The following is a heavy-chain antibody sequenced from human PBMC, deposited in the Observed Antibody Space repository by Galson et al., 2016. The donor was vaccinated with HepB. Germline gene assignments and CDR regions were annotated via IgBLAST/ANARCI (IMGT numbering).Heavy chain of an antibody. J-gene: IGHJ6*02. Sequence: SLRLSCAASGFTLSSYVMYWVRQAPGKGLEWVAVISHDGSNKYYADSVKGRFTISRDNAKSTLYLQMNSLRAEDTAVYYCVRGRKGAAAAGLLTYYFYYYGMDVWGQGTTVTVSS. D-gene: IGHD6-13*01. CDR1: GFTLSSYV. CDR3: VRGRKGAAAAGLLTYYFYYYGMDV. V-gene: IGHV3-30-3*01. CDR2: ISHDGSNK.